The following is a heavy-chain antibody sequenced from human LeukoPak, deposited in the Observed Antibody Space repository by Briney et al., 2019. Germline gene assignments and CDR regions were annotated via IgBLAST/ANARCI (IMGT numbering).Heavy chain of an antibody. Sequence: ASVKVSCKASGYTFTSYYMHWVRQAPGQGLEWMGWINPNSGGTNYAQKFQGRVTMTRDTSISTAYMELSRLRSDDTAVYYCARDIFERWELLEDYWGQGTLVTVSS. V-gene: IGHV1-2*02. D-gene: IGHD1-26*01. CDR3: ARDIFERWELLEDY. J-gene: IGHJ4*02. CDR1: GYTFTSYY. CDR2: INPNSGGT.